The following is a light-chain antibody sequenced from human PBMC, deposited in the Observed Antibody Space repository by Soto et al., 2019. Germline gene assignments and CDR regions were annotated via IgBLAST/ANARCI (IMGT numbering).Light chain of an antibody. CDR1: QSVSSTY. CDR2: GAS. J-gene: IGKJ1*01. V-gene: IGKV3-20*01. Sequence: EIVLTQSPGTLSLSPGERATLSCRASQSVSSTYLAWYQQKPGQAPRLLIYGASSRATGIPDRFSGSGSGTDFTLTISRLEPEAVSVYYCPRYGSSPPWTFGQGTKVEIK. CDR3: PRYGSSPPWT.